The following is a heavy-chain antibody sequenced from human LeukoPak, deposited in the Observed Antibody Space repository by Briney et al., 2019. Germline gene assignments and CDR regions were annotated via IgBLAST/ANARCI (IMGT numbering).Heavy chain of an antibody. CDR3: AAESTRFDGDYGSSGYGGFDP. CDR2: IYHSGST. D-gene: IGHD3-22*01. J-gene: IGHJ5*02. CDR1: GGSISSGGYY. Sequence: SQTLSLTCTVSGGSISSGGYYWSWIRQPPGKGLEWIGYIYHSGSTYYNPSLKSRVTISVDRSKNQFSLKLSSVTAADTAVYYCAAESTRFDGDYGSSGYGGFDPWGQGTLVTVSS. V-gene: IGHV4-30-2*01.